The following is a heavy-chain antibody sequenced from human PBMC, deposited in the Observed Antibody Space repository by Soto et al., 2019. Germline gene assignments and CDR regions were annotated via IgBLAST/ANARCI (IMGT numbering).Heavy chain of an antibody. CDR3: ARLEQLVLH. Sequence: QVQLVQSGAEVKKPGSSVKVSCKASGGTFSNFAISWVRQAPGQGLEWMGGFIPIFGTLNYAQRFEGRLPISADESTYTSAMGLSLGWSEDSAVYYWARLEQLVLHWGQGTVVTVSS. J-gene: IGHJ1*01. D-gene: IGHD6-13*01. CDR1: GGTFSNFA. V-gene: IGHV1-69*01. CDR2: FIPIFGTL.